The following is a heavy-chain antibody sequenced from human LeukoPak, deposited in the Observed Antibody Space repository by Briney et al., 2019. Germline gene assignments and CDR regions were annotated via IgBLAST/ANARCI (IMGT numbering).Heavy chain of an antibody. Sequence: GGSLRLSCVASGFTFSSYWMSWVRLAPGKGLEWVANIKGDGSEKLYADSVKGRFTISRDNAQNSVHLQMNSLRAEDTAVYHCARDEYRSRWLHPWGQGTLVTVTS. J-gene: IGHJ5*02. CDR3: ARDEYRSRWLHP. V-gene: IGHV3-7*01. D-gene: IGHD5-24*01. CDR2: IKGDGSEK. CDR1: GFTFSSYW.